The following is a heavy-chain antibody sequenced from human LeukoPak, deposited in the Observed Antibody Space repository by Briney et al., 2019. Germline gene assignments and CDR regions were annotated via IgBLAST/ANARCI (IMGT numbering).Heavy chain of an antibody. D-gene: IGHD6-19*01. J-gene: IGHJ4*02. V-gene: IGHV3-11*06. CDR2: ISSGSIYT. CDR3: ANIAVTGDFDY. CDR1: GFTFSDYY. Sequence: GGSLRLSCAASGFTFSDYYINWIRQAPGKGLEWLSYISSGSIYTNYADSVRGRFTISRDNAKNSLYLQMNSLRTQDTAVYFCANIAVTGDFDYWGQGTLVTVSS.